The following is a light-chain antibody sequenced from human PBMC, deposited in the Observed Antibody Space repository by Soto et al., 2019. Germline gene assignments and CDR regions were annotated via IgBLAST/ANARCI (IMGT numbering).Light chain of an antibody. V-gene: IGKV1-5*03. CDR2: KTS. J-gene: IGKJ1*01. Sequence: DVLLTQSPSTLSASIGDRITITCRASHTINNCLAWYQQKPGKAPKLLIHKTSTLESGVPSRFSGNGSGTEFTLTISSLQPEDFATYYCLQDYNYPWTFGQGTKVDI. CDR1: HTINNC. CDR3: LQDYNYPWT.